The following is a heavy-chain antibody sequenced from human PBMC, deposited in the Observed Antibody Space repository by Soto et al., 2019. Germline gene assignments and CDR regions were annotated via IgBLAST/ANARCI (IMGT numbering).Heavy chain of an antibody. CDR2: IIPIFGTA. CDR1: GGTFSSYA. CDR3: AIDNCQGNRWFAP. Sequence: QVQLVQSGAEVKKPGSSVKVSCKASGGTFSSYAISWVRQAPGQGLEWMGGIIPIFGTANYAQKFQGRVTITADESTSTAYVELSSLSSEDTAVDYCAIDNCQGNRWFAPWGQGTLVTVSS. J-gene: IGHJ5*02. V-gene: IGHV1-69*12. D-gene: IGHD1-1*01.